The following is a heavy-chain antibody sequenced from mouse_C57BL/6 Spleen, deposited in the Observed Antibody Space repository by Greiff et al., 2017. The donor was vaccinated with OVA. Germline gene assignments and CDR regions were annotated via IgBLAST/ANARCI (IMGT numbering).Heavy chain of an antibody. CDR3: ARRTGTEGGYFDY. CDR2: ISYDGSN. V-gene: IGHV3-6*01. D-gene: IGHD4-1*01. Sequence: EVQLQESGPGLVKPSQSLSLTCSVTGYSITSGYYWNWIRQFPGNKLEWMGYISYDGSNNYNPSLKNRISITRDTSKNQFFLKLNSVTTEDTATYYGARRTGTEGGYFDYWGQGTTLTVSS. J-gene: IGHJ2*01. CDR1: GYSITSGYY.